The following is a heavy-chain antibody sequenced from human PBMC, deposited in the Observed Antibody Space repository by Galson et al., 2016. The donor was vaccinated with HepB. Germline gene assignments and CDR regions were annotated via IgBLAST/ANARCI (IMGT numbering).Heavy chain of an antibody. CDR3: ARDAMPISCSSTSCQYYGMDV. V-gene: IGHV3-33*01. CDR1: GFNFSDYG. CDR2: IWYDGISK. D-gene: IGHD2-2*01. J-gene: IGHJ6*02. Sequence: SLRLSCAASGFNFSDYGMQWVRQAPGKGLEWVAVIWYDGISKDYVDSVKGRFTISRDNAKNSLYLQMNSLSAEDTAVYYCARDAMPISCSSTSCQYYGMDVWGQGTTVTVSS.